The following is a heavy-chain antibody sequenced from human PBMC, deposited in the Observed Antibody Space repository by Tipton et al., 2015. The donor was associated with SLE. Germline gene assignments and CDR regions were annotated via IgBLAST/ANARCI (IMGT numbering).Heavy chain of an antibody. Sequence: TLSLTCTVSLYSIGSGFYWDWVRRPPGKGLEWIATMHHNGSTYYNPSLRSRVTISMDTSRNQFSLRLKSVTAADTAVYYCASGNPVMPLWGQGTLVTVSS. V-gene: IGHV4-38-2*02. CDR3: ASGNPVMPL. CDR2: MHHNGST. D-gene: IGHD1-1*01. CDR1: LYSIGSGFY. J-gene: IGHJ4*02.